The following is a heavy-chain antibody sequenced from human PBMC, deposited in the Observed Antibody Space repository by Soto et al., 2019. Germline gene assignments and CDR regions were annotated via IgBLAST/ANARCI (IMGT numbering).Heavy chain of an antibody. Sequence: QPGGSLRLSCAASAFTFNNYAMSWVRQAPGKGLEWVSGIGGSGLTTYYADSVKGRFTISRDNSNNTLFLQMNSLRAEDTAVYYCAKSRYSDSSGDFYDYWGQGTLVTV. D-gene: IGHD3-22*01. CDR1: AFTFNNYA. CDR3: AKSRYSDSSGDFYDY. J-gene: IGHJ4*02. CDR2: IGGSGLTT. V-gene: IGHV3-23*01.